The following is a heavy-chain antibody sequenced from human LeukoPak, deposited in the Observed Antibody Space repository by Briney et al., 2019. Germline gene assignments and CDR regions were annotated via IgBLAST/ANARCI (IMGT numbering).Heavy chain of an antibody. D-gene: IGHD3-10*01. J-gene: IGHJ6*02. V-gene: IGHV3-13*01. Sequence: PGGSLRLSCAASGSTFSSYDMHWVRRGTGKGLEWVSVIGTAGDTYYPGSVKGRFTISRENAKNSLYLQMNSLRAEDTAVYYCARDSVSGSYYGSGIFYYGMDVWGQGTTVTVSS. CDR2: IGTAGDT. CDR1: GSTFSSYD. CDR3: ARDSVSGSYYGSGIFYYGMDV.